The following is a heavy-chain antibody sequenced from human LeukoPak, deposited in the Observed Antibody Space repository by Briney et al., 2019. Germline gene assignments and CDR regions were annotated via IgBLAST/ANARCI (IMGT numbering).Heavy chain of an antibody. J-gene: IGHJ4*02. D-gene: IGHD5-18*01. Sequence: ASETLSLTCTVSGGSISSSSYYWGWIRQPPGKGLEWIGSIYYSGSTYYNPSLKSRVTISVDTSKNQFSLKLSSVTAADTAVYYCARDERTPRGYSYGYFDYWGQGTLVTVSS. CDR2: IYYSGST. V-gene: IGHV4-39*02. CDR1: GGSISSSSYY. CDR3: ARDERTPRGYSYGYFDY.